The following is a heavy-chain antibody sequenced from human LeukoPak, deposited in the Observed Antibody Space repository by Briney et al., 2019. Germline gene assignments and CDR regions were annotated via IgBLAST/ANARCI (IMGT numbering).Heavy chain of an antibody. D-gene: IGHD1-1*01. CDR3: ARGPPRGKYYYMGV. Sequence: GGSLRLPCAASGFTFSSFDMHWVRRPTGQGLEWVSTNGTASDTYYPGSVEGRFTLSRDNAKNSLYLQMNSLTAGDTAVYYCARGPPRGKYYYMGVWGKGTTVTVSS. CDR1: GFTFSSFD. V-gene: IGHV3-13*01. CDR2: NGTASDT. J-gene: IGHJ6*03.